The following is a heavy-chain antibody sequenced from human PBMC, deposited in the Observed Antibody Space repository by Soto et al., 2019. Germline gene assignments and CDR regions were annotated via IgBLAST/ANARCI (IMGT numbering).Heavy chain of an antibody. CDR3: ARGAYYDFWSGYTNVNWFDP. J-gene: IGHJ5*02. V-gene: IGHV1-69*13. Sequence: SVKVSCKASGGTFSSYAISWVRQAPGQGLEWMGGIIPIIGTANYAQKLQGRVTMTADASTSTAYMELRSLRSDDTAVYYCARGAYYDFWSGYTNVNWFDPWGQGTLVTVSS. CDR2: IIPIIGTA. CDR1: GGTFSSYA. D-gene: IGHD3-3*01.